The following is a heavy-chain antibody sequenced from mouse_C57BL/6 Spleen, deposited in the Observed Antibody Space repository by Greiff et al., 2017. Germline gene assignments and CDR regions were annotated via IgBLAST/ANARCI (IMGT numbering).Heavy chain of an antibody. Sequence: EVKLMESGPGLVKPSQSLSLTCSVTGYSITSGYYWNWIRQFPGNKLEWMGYISYDGSNNYNPSLKNRISITRDTSKNQFFLKLNSVTTEDTATYYCARDGHYYGSSSFAYWGQGTLVTVSA. CDR2: ISYDGSN. V-gene: IGHV3-6*01. CDR3: ARDGHYYGSSSFAY. D-gene: IGHD1-1*01. J-gene: IGHJ3*01. CDR1: GYSITSGYY.